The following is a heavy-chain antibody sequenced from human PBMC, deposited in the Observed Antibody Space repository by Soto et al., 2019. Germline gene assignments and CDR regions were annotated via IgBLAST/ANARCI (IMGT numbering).Heavy chain of an antibody. J-gene: IGHJ3*02. CDR2: ISSSTNYI. CDR1: GLTFSSYS. D-gene: IGHD6-19*01. CDR3: AKPFASGWYGVFDI. Sequence: GGSLRLSCAASGLTFSSYSMNWVRQAPGKGLEWVSSISSSTNYIYYADSVKGRFTISRDNSKDTVYLQMNSLRAEDTALYYCAKPFASGWYGVFDIWGQGTMVTVS. V-gene: IGHV3-21*04.